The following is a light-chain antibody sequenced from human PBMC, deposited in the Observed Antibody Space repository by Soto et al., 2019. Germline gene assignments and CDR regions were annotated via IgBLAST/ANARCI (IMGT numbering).Light chain of an antibody. CDR2: DVS. V-gene: IGLV2-14*01. CDR1: SSDVGGYNY. CDR3: SSYTSSSTLV. Sequence: QSALTQPASVSGSPGQSITISCTGTSSDVGGYNYVSWYQQHPGKAPKLMIYDVSNRPSGVSNRFSGSKSGNTASLTISGHQAEDEADYYCSSYTSSSTLVFGRGTKLTVL. J-gene: IGLJ2*01.